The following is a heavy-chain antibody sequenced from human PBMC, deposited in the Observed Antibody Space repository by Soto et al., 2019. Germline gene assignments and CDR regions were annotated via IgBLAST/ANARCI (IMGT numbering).Heavy chain of an antibody. J-gene: IGHJ6*02. V-gene: IGHV3-33*01. Sequence: QVQLVESGGGVVQPGRSLRLSCAASGFTFSSYGMHWVRQAPGKGLEWVAVIWYDGSNKYYADSVKGRFTISRDNSKNTLYLQMNRLRAEDTAVYYCARDPYTPNPYGMDVWGQGTTVTVSS. D-gene: IGHD5-18*01. CDR3: ARDPYTPNPYGMDV. CDR1: GFTFSSYG. CDR2: IWYDGSNK.